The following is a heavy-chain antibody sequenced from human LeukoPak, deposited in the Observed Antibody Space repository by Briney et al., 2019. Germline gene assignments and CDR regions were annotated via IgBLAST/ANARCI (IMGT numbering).Heavy chain of an antibody. J-gene: IGHJ4*02. V-gene: IGHV2-5*01. CDR1: GFSLSTSGVG. D-gene: IGHD3-10*01. CDR3: AHREMATLGGSGGFDY. CDR2: IYWNDEK. Sequence: SGPTLVNPTQTLTLTCTFSGFSLSTSGVGVGWIRQPPGKALEWLALIYWNDEKRYSPSLKSRLTITKDTSKNQVVLTMTNMDPVDTATFYCAHREMATLGGSGGFDYWGQGTLVTVSS.